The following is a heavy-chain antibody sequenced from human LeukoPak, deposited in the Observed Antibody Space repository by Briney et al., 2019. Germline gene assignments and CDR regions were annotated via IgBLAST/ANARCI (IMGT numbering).Heavy chain of an antibody. Sequence: PGRSLRLSCAASGFTFSNYGMQWVRQAPGKGLEWLAVISYDGSTTFYADSVKGRFTISRDNSKNTVDLQMSSLRAEDTAVYYCAKEFTSYSSGWFFQHWGQGTLVTVSS. D-gene: IGHD6-13*01. CDR1: GFTFSNYG. CDR3: AKEFTSYSSGWFFQH. V-gene: IGHV3-30*18. CDR2: ISYDGSTT. J-gene: IGHJ1*01.